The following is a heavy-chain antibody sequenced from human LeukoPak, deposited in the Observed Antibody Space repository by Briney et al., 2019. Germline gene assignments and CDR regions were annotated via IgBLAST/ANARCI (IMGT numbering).Heavy chain of an antibody. V-gene: IGHV3-9*03. D-gene: IGHD6-13*01. Sequence: PGGSLRLSCAASGFTFGDYAMHWVRQAPGKGLEWVSGISWKSGSIDYADSVTGRFTISRDNAKNSLFLQMNSLRPEDMGLYYCAKSGSSQNGYFDYWGQGTLVTVSS. CDR2: ISWKSGSI. CDR1: GFTFGDYA. J-gene: IGHJ4*02. CDR3: AKSGSSQNGYFDY.